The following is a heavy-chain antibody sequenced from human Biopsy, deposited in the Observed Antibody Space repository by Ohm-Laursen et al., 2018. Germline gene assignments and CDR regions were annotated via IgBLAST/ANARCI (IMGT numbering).Heavy chain of an antibody. CDR2: VTTTSSYI. J-gene: IGHJ3*01. CDR3: ARLNSGTYDASDL. D-gene: IGHD1-26*01. CDR1: GFTFNNYG. Sequence: GSLRLSCTASGFTFNNYGMSWVRQAPGKGLEWVSSVTTTSSYIYYADSVKGRFTISRDNAQNSLYLHMNSLRAEDTAVYYCARLNSGTYDASDLWGQGTMVIVSS. V-gene: IGHV3-21*01.